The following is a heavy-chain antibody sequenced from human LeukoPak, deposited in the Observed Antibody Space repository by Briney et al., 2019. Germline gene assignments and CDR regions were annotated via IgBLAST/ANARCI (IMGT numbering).Heavy chain of an antibody. CDR3: ARVGLNDYGSGTYADY. CDR2: ISTHGSII. CDR1: GFTFNDYY. J-gene: IGHJ4*02. Sequence: GGSLRLSCGASGFTFNDYYMTWIRQAPGKGLEWVSYISTHGSIIYYADSVKGRFTISRDNAKNSLYLQMNTLRAEDTAVYYCARVGLNDYGSGTYADYWGQGTLVTVSS. V-gene: IGHV3-11*04. D-gene: IGHD3-10*01.